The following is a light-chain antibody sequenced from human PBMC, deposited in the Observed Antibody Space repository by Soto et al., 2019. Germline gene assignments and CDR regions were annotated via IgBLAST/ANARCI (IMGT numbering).Light chain of an antibody. Sequence: QSVLTQPPSASGTPGQRVTISCSGSSSNIGSNTVNWYQQLPGTAPKLLIYSNNQRPSGVPDRFSGSKSGTSASLAISGLQSEDEADYYCAAWDDSLNGLVFGGVTKLPVL. CDR2: SNN. J-gene: IGLJ2*01. V-gene: IGLV1-44*01. CDR1: SSNIGSNT. CDR3: AAWDDSLNGLV.